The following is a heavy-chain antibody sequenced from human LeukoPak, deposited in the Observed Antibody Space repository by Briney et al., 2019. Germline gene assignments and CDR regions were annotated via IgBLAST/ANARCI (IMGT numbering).Heavy chain of an antibody. CDR3: ARDRLGSSWYSGFHY. Sequence: ASETLSLTCTVSGGSISSSSYYWGWIRQPPGKGLEWIGSIYYSGSTYYNPSLKSRVTISVDTSKNQFSLQLSSVTPEDTAVYYCARDRLGSSWYSGFHYWGQGTLVTVSS. CDR1: GGSISSSSYY. CDR2: IYYSGST. D-gene: IGHD6-13*01. J-gene: IGHJ4*02. V-gene: IGHV4-39*07.